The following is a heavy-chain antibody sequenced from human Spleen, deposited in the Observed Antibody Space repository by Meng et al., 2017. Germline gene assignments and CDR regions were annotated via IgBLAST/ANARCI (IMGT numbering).Heavy chain of an antibody. CDR2: IDYSGST. D-gene: IGHD4-23*01. CDR3: VRGTPVLTPRWLDY. V-gene: IGHV4-31*03. J-gene: IGHJ4*02. CDR1: GGSISSGAYY. Sequence: VQVQDERQRLVKPSQALSLPCTPAGGSISSGAYYWSWIRQHPGKGLEWIGYIDYSGSTYYDPSLTSRVTISVDTSKNQFPLNLSSVTAADTAVYYCVRGTPVLTPRWLDYWGQGTLVTVSS.